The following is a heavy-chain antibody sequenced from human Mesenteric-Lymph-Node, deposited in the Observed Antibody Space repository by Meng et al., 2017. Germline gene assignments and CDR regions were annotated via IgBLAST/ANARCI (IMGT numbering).Heavy chain of an antibody. V-gene: IGHV6-1*01. CDR2: TYYRSKWYN. CDR1: GDSVSSNSVA. J-gene: IGHJ4*02. Sequence: SCAISGDSVSSNSVAWNWIRQSPSRGLEWLGRTYYRSKWYNDYAESVKSRITINPDTSKNQFSLQLNSVTPEDMAVYYCARESSRLFDYWGQGTLVTVSS. D-gene: IGHD6-13*01. CDR3: ARESSRLFDY.